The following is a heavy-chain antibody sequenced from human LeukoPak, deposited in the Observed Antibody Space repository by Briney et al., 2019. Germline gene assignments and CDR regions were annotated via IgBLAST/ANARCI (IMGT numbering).Heavy chain of an antibody. V-gene: IGHV3-7*03. CDR2: IKQDGSEK. D-gene: IGHD2-15*01. Sequence: GGSLRLSCAASGFTSSSYWMSRVRQAPGKGLEWVANIKQDGSEKYYVDSVKGRFTISRDNAKNSLCLQMNSLRAEDTAVYYCARAPYCIGGSCRFDYWGQGTLVTVSS. CDR1: GFTSSSYW. CDR3: ARAPYCIGGSCRFDY. J-gene: IGHJ4*02.